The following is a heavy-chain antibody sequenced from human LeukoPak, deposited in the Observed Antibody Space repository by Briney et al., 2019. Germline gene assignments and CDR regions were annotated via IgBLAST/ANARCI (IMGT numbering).Heavy chain of an antibody. D-gene: IGHD3-16*01. CDR3: ARDLSGNDKVWGSKSYYSDY. J-gene: IGHJ4*02. Sequence: GGSLRLSCAASGFTFSSYEMNWVRQAPGKGLEWVSYISSSGSTIYYTDSVKGRFTISRDNAKNSLYLQMNSLRAADTAVYYCARDLSGNDKVWGSKSYYSDYWGQGTLVTVSS. CDR2: ISSSGSTI. CDR1: GFTFSSYE. V-gene: IGHV3-48*03.